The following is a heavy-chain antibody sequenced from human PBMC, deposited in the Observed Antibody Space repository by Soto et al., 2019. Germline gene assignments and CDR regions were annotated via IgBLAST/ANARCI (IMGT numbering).Heavy chain of an antibody. CDR2: IIPIFGTA. Sequence: QVQLVQSGAEVKKPGSSVKVSCKASGGTFSTYAISWVRQAPGQGLEWMGGIIPIFGTAKYAQKFQGRVMITADESTSTDYMELSSLRSEDTAVYYCAREIFGVIISGGRDSFDLWGQGTMVTVSS. CDR3: AREIFGVIISGGRDSFDL. J-gene: IGHJ3*01. D-gene: IGHD3-3*01. V-gene: IGHV1-69*01. CDR1: GGTFSTYA.